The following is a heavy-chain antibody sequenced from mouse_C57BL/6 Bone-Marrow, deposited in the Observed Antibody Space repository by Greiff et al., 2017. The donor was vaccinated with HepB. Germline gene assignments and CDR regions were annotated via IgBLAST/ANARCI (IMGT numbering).Heavy chain of an antibody. V-gene: IGHV1-82*01. CDR1: GYAFSSSW. D-gene: IGHD6-1*01. CDR3: ARTGLYYYAMDY. Sequence: VQLKESGPELVKPGDSVKISCKASGYAFSSSWMNWVKQRPGKGLEWIGRIYPGDGDTNYNGKFKGKATLTADKSSSTAYMQLSSLTSEDSAVYFCARTGLYYYAMDYWGQGTSVTVSS. CDR2: IYPGDGDT. J-gene: IGHJ4*01.